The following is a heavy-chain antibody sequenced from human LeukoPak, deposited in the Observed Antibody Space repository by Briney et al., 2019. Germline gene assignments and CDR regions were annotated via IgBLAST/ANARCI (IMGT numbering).Heavy chain of an antibody. D-gene: IGHD7-27*01. Sequence: PPETLSLTCTVSGGSISSGGYYWSWIRQPPGKGLEWIGYIYHSGSTYYNPSLKSRVTISVDRSKNQFSLKLSSVTAADTAVYYCARESHTGEGDWFDPWGQGTLVTVSS. V-gene: IGHV4-30-2*01. CDR2: IYHSGST. CDR1: GGSISSGGYY. J-gene: IGHJ5*02. CDR3: ARESHTGEGDWFDP.